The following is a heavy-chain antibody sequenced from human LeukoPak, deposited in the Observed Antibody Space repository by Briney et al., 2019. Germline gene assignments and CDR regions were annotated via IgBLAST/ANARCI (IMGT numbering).Heavy chain of an antibody. D-gene: IGHD5-24*01. J-gene: IGHJ4*02. V-gene: IGHV3-23*01. CDR1: GFTFSSYA. CDR2: ISGSGGST. Sequence: GGSLRLSCAASGFTFSSYAMSWVRQAPGKGLEWVSAISGSGGSTYYADSVKDRFTISRDNAKNSLYLQMNSLRDGDTAVYYCARDERDGYNFDYWGQGTLVTVSS. CDR3: ARDERDGYNFDY.